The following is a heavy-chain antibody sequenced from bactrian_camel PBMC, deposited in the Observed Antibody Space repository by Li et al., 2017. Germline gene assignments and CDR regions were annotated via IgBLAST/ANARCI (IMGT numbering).Heavy chain of an antibody. CDR2: VASNGGST. CDR1: GFTFSGYW. Sequence: HVQLVESGGGWVQPGGSLRLSCAASGFTFSGYWMYWVRQTPAKGLEWVSGVASNGGSTEYADSIVGRFTISRDNAKNTLYLQMNSLKTEDTAVYYCARGPENLWEYGYWGQGTQVTVS. J-gene: IGHJ4*01. CDR3: ARGPENLWEYGY. V-gene: IGHV3S1*01.